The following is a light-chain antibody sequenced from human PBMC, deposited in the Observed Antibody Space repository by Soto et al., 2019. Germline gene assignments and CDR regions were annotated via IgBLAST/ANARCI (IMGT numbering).Light chain of an antibody. V-gene: IGKV3-15*01. J-gene: IGKJ1*01. CDR3: QQYNNWPWT. CDR2: GAS. Sequence: EIVMTQSPATLSVSPGERATLSCRASQSVSSTLAWYQHKPGQAPRLLIYGASTRATGIPARFSGSGSGTEFTLTISSLQSVDFAVYSCQQYNNWPWTFGQGTKVDIK. CDR1: QSVSST.